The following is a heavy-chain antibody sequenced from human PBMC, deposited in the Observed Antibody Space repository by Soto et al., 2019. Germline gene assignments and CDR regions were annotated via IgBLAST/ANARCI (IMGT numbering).Heavy chain of an antibody. CDR3: ARKYEGGDFWRGYSTQVHYYGMDV. CDR2: IYYSGSP. Sequence: PSETLSLTCTVSGASVSSGSYYWSWIRQPPGKGLEWIGYIYYSGSPKYNPSLKSRVTMSVDTSKNQFSLRLSSMTVADTAVYYCARKYEGGDFWRGYSTQVHYYGMDVWGQGTTVTVSS. V-gene: IGHV4-61*01. D-gene: IGHD3-3*01. J-gene: IGHJ6*02. CDR1: GASVSSGSYY.